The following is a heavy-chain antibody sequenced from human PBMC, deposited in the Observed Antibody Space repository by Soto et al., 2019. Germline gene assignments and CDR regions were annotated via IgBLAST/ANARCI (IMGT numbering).Heavy chain of an antibody. CDR3: ARVQGSRIWDY. CDR2: IIPILGIA. V-gene: IGHV1-69*02. Sequence: GASVKVSCKASAGTFSSYTISWVRQAPGQGLEWMGRIIPILGIANYAQKFQGRVTITADKSTSTAYMELSSLRSEDTAGYYCARVQGSRIWDYWGQGTLVHGSS. J-gene: IGHJ4*02. CDR1: AGTFSSYT. D-gene: IGHD6-13*01.